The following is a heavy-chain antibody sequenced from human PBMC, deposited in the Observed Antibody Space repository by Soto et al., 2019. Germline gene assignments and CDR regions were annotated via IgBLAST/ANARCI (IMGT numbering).Heavy chain of an antibody. V-gene: IGHV3-30*03. CDR1: GFTFSSYG. CDR3: ATQTMATSDY. Sequence: QVQLVESGGGVVQPGRSLRLSCAASGFTFSSYGMHWVRQAPGKGLEWVAVISYDGSNKYYADSVKGRFTISRDNSENTLYLQMNSLRAEDTAVYYCATQTMATSDYWGQGTLVTVSS. J-gene: IGHJ4*02. CDR2: ISYDGSNK. D-gene: IGHD5-12*01.